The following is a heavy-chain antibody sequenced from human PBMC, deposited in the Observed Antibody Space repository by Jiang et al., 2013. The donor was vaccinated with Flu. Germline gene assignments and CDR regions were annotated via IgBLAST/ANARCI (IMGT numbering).Heavy chain of an antibody. CDR3: ATEQLTSSLYHTLGNFHH. D-gene: IGHD6-13*01. J-gene: IGHJ1*01. Sequence: GAEVKKPGSSVKVSCKASGGTLRNYVISWVRLAPGHGLEWMGGIIPAINTPNYAQRFQGRVTISADESTTVYMEVSSPLRSDDTAVYYCATEQLTSSLYHTLGNFHHWARAPSSPSPQ. CDR2: IIPAINTP. V-gene: IGHV1-69*01. CDR1: GGTLRNYV.